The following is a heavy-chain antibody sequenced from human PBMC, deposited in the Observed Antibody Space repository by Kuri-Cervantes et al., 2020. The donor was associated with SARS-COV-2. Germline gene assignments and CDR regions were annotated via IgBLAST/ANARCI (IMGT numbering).Heavy chain of an antibody. CDR1: GFTFSSYW. CDR2: INSDGSST. Sequence: GGSLRLSCAASGFTFSSYWMHWVRQAPGKGLVWVSRINSDGSSTSYADSVKGRFTISRDNAKNSLYLQMNSLRAEDTAVYYCARGLSRKPFDYWGQGTLVTVSS. CDR3: ARGLSRKPFDY. J-gene: IGHJ4*02. V-gene: IGHV3-74*01.